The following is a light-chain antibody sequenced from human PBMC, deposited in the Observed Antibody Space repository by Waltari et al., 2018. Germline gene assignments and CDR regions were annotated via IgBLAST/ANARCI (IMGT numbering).Light chain of an antibody. CDR1: NNDIGGYAY. CDR3: SSYVSGSTLKM. CDR2: DVS. J-gene: IGLJ3*02. V-gene: IGLV2-14*01. Sequence: QSALTQPASVSGSPGQSITISCTGTNNDIGGYAYVSWYQQHPGNAPKLLIYDVSDRPSGVSIRFAGSKSGNTASLTISGLQTEDEADYYCSSYVSGSTLKMFGGGTKLTVL.